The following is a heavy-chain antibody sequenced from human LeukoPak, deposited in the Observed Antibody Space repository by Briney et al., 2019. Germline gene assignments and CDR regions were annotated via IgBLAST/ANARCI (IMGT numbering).Heavy chain of an antibody. V-gene: IGHV4-39*01. CDR3: ARHPRYCSSSSCYRGGDFDY. Sequence: SETLSLTCTVSGGSISSSSYYWGWIRQPPGKGLEWIGSIYYSGSTYYNPSLKSRVTISVDTSKNQFSLKLSSVTAADTAVYYCARHPRYCSSSSCYRGGDFDYWGQGTPVTVSS. CDR1: GGSISSSSYY. D-gene: IGHD2-2*01. J-gene: IGHJ4*02. CDR2: IYYSGST.